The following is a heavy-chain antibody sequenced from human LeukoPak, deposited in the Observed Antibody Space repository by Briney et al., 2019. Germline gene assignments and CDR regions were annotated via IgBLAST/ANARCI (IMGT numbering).Heavy chain of an antibody. D-gene: IGHD3-22*01. CDR3: ARGPYSYDSSGAFDI. J-gene: IGHJ3*02. Sequence: PSGTLSLTCAVSGGSISSSNWWSWVRQPPGKGLEWIGEIYHSGSTNYNPSLMSRVTISVDTSKNQFSLNLRSVTAADTAVYFCARGPYSYDSSGAFDIWGQGTMVTVSS. V-gene: IGHV4-4*02. CDR2: IYHSGST. CDR1: GGSISSSNW.